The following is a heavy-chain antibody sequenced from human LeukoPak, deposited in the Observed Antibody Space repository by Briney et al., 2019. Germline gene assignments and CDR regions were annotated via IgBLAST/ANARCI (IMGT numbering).Heavy chain of an antibody. D-gene: IGHD3-22*01. CDR2: IYSGGNT. V-gene: IGHV3-53*01. CDR3: ARRINYYDSSGYYYVRYFDS. J-gene: IGHJ4*02. Sequence: GGSLRLSCAASGFTVSSNYMSWVRHTPGKGLEWVSVIYSGGNTYYADSVKGRFTISRDNAKNTLYLQMNSLGAEDTAVYYCARRINYYDSSGYYYVRYFDSWGQGTLVAVSS. CDR1: GFTVSSNY.